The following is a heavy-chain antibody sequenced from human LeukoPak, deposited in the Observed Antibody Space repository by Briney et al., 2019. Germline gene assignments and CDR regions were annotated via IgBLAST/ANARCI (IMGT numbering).Heavy chain of an antibody. V-gene: IGHV1-18*01. CDR1: GYTFTSYG. CDR3: ARRTHYGSGSYPPDY. J-gene: IGHJ4*02. CDR2: ISAYNGNT. D-gene: IGHD3-10*01. Sequence: ASVKVSCKASGYTFTSYGISWVRQAPGQGLEWMGWISAYNGNTNYAQKLQGRVTMTTDTSTSTAYMELRSLRSDYTAVYYCARRTHYGSGSYPPDYWGQGTLVTVSS.